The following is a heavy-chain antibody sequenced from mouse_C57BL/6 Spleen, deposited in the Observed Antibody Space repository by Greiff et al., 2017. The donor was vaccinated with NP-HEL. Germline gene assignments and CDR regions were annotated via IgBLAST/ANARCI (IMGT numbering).Heavy chain of an antibody. V-gene: IGHV2-3*01. CDR3: AKGDYDGYYVSHYYAMDY. J-gene: IGHJ4*01. D-gene: IGHD2-3*01. Sequence: VMLVESGPGLVAPSQSLSITCTVSGFSLTSYGVSWVRQPPGKGLEWLGVIWGDGSTNYHSALISRLSISKDNSKSQVFLKLNSLQTDDTATYYCAKGDYDGYYVSHYYAMDYWGQGTSVTVSS. CDR1: GFSLTSYG. CDR2: IWGDGST.